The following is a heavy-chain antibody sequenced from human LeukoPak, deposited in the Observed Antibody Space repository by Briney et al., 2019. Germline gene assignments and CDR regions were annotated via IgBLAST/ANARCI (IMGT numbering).Heavy chain of an antibody. CDR3: ARVRGYSYGHFDY. D-gene: IGHD5-18*01. J-gene: IGHJ4*02. Sequence: PSETLSLTCTVSGGSISSGSYYWSWIRQPAGKGLEWIGRIYTSGSTNYNPSLKSRVTISVDTSKNQFSLKLSSVTAADTAVYYCARVRGYSYGHFDYWGQGTLVTVSS. CDR1: GGSISSGSYY. CDR2: IYTSGST. V-gene: IGHV4-61*02.